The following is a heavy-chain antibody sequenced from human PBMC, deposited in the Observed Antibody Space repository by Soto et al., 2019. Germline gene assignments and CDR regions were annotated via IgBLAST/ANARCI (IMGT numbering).Heavy chain of an antibody. Sequence: PSETLSLTCIVSSGSIISNSYLWGWIRQPPGKGLEWIGAILYSGDTYYSESLKSRVTMSVDTAKNQFSLKLNSVTAADTAVYYCARQGRNTKIVILRHYATDFWGQGTAVTVSS. CDR2: ILYSGDT. V-gene: IGHV4-39*01. CDR1: SGSIISNSYL. CDR3: ARQGRNTKIVILRHYATDF. J-gene: IGHJ6*02. D-gene: IGHD3-22*01.